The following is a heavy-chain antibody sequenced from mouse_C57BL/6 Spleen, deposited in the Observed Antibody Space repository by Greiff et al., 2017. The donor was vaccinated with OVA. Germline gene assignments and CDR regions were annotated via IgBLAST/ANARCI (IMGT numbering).Heavy chain of an antibody. Sequence: VQLQQPGAELVMPGASVKLSCQASGYTFTSYWMHWVKQRPGPGLAWIGEIDPSDIYTNSNHKVKGKSTLTVDKSTSTAYMQRSSLTSEDSAVYYCAGAVVGGFDYWGQGTTLTVSS. J-gene: IGHJ2*01. CDR2: IDPSDIYT. CDR1: GYTFTSYW. V-gene: IGHV1-69*01. CDR3: AGAVVGGFDY. D-gene: IGHD1-1*01.